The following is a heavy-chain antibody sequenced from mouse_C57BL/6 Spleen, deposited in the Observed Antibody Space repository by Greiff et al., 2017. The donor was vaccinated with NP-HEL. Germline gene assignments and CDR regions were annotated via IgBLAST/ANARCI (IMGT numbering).Heavy chain of an antibody. D-gene: IGHD2-3*01. V-gene: IGHV6-6*01. CDR2: IRNKANNHAT. CDR3: TRGWLLFRNFDY. CDR1: GFTFSDAW. J-gene: IGHJ2*01. Sequence: EVKVEESGGGLVQPGGSMKLSCAASGFTFSDAWMDWVRQSPEKGLEWVAEIRNKANNHATYYAESVKGRFTISRDDSKSSVYLQMNSLRAEDTGIYYCTRGWLLFRNFDYWGQGTTLTVSS.